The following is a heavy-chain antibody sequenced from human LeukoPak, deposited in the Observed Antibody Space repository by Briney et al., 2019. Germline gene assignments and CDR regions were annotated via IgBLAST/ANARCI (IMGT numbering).Heavy chain of an antibody. CDR3: AKGSRGYTNYYFDY. V-gene: IGHV3-23*01. Sequence: GGSLRLSCASSGFSFSGYAMIWVRQAPGKGLELVSTISGSGASTFYADSVRGRFITSKDIPSNIVYLQMNSLRAEDTAIYYCAKGSRGYTNYYFDYWGQGTLVTVSS. CDR1: GFSFSGYA. CDR2: ISGSGAST. D-gene: IGHD2-2*02. J-gene: IGHJ4*02.